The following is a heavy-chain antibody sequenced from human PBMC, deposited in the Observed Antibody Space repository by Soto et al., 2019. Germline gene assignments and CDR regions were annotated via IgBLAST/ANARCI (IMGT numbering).Heavy chain of an antibody. Sequence: AETLSLTCEVPGVSVSNSTKYWTWMRQRPGQGREWIVFLCDGGTNYNASLKGRLTISLDTSKNQISLNISSVTAADTAVYYCVRELALNARADDKYYYYALYVWGQGTPVTVSS. CDR1: GVSVSNSTKY. D-gene: IGHD3-22*01. J-gene: IGHJ6*02. CDR2: LCDGGT. CDR3: VRELALNARADDKYYYYALYV. V-gene: IGHV4-61*01.